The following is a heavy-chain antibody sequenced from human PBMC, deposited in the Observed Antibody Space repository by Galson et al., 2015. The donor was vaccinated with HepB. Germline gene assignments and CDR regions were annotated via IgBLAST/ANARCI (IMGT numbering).Heavy chain of an antibody. D-gene: IGHD5-12*01. CDR1: GDSVSSNSAA. V-gene: IGHV6-1*01. Sequence: CAISGDSVSSNSAAWTWIRQSPSRGLEWLRRIYYRSKWFNDYAVSVKSRITVSADTSKNQVSLHLKSVTPGDTAVYYCARGESGASYEYFHNKALDVWGQGATVTVSS. CDR3: ARGESGASYEYFHNKALDV. J-gene: IGHJ6*02. CDR2: IYYRSKWFN.